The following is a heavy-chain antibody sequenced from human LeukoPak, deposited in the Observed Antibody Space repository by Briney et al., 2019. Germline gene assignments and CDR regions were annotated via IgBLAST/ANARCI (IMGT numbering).Heavy chain of an antibody. CDR3: ARRQYCTSSRCFLAFDI. CDR2: IYYSGST. V-gene: IGHV4-59*08. J-gene: IGHJ3*02. Sequence: PSETLSLTCAVSGVSTNNYYWGWIRQPPGKGLEWIGYIYYSGSTNYNPSLKSRVTISVDTSKNEFSLRLSSVTAADTAVYYCARRQYCTSSRCFLAFDIWGQGTMVTVSP. CDR1: GVSTNNYY. D-gene: IGHD2-2*01.